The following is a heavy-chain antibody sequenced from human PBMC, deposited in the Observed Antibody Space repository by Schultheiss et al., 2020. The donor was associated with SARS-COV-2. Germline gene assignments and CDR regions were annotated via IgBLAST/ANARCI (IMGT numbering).Heavy chain of an antibody. J-gene: IGHJ5*02. CDR2: ISGSGGST. CDR3: AKDVTVTTWSWFDP. CDR1: GFTVSSNY. D-gene: IGHD4-11*01. V-gene: IGHV3-23*01. Sequence: GGSLRLSCAASGFTVSSNYMSWVCQAPGKGLEWVSAISGSGGSTYYADSVKGRFTISRDNSKNTLYLQMNSLRAEDTAVYYCAKDVTVTTWSWFDPWGQGTLVTVSS.